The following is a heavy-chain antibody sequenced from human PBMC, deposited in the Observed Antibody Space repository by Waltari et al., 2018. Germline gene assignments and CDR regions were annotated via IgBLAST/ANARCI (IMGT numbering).Heavy chain of an antibody. V-gene: IGHV4-34*01. J-gene: IGHJ4*02. Sequence: QVQLQQWGAGLLKPSETLSLTCAVYGGSFSGYYWSWIRQPPGKGLEWIGEINHSGSTNYNPSLKSRVTISVDTSKNQFSLKLSSVTAADTAVYYCARIRRCFDWLLFDYWGQGTLVTVSS. CDR3: ARIRRCFDWLLFDY. CDR1: GGSFSGYY. D-gene: IGHD3-9*01. CDR2: INHSGST.